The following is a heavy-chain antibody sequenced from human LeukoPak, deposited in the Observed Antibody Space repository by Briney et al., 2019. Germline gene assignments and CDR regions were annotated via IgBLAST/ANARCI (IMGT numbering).Heavy chain of an antibody. V-gene: IGHV1-24*01. CDR2: FDPEDGET. CDR3: ARGGLAARPLIFYYYYYMDV. J-gene: IGHJ6*03. D-gene: IGHD6-6*01. Sequence: ASVKVSCKVSGYTLTELSMHWVRQAPGKGLEWMGGFDPEDGETIYAQKFQGRVTMTEDTSTDTAYMELSSLRSEDTAVYYCARGGLAARPLIFYYYYYMDVWGKGTTVTVSS. CDR1: GYTLTELS.